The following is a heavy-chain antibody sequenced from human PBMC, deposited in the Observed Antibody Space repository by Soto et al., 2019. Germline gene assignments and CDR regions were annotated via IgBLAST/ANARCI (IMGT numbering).Heavy chain of an antibody. J-gene: IGHJ5*02. CDR2: IIPIFGTA. Sequence: QVQLVQSGAEVKKPGSSVKVSCKASGGTFSSYAISWVRQAPGQGLEWMGGIIPIFGTANSAQKFQGRVTITADESTSTAYMELSSLRSEDTAVYYGARGDGCSGGSCYWRVNWFDPWGQGPLVTVSS. CDR3: ARGDGCSGGSCYWRVNWFDP. V-gene: IGHV1-69*01. D-gene: IGHD2-15*01. CDR1: GGTFSSYA.